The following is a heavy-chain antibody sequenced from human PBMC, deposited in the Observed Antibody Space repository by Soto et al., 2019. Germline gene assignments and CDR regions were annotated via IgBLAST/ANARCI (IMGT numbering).Heavy chain of an antibody. CDR3: ASTQYGGNSSGAFDI. D-gene: IGHD2-21*02. CDR1: GGSFSSISNHY. V-gene: IGHV4-59*08. J-gene: IGHJ3*02. Sequence: SETLSLTCTFSGGSFSSISNHYCSWIRQPPGKGLEWIGYISYSGSTSYNPSLKSRLTISLDTSQNQFSLKLTSVTAADTAVYYCASTQYGGNSSGAFDIWGQGTMVTVSS. CDR2: ISYSGST.